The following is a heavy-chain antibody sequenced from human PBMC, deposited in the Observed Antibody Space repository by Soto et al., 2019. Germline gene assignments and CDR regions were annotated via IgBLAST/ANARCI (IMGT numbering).Heavy chain of an antibody. V-gene: IGHV3-11*06. D-gene: IGHD2-15*01. CDR1: GFRFSDYY. CDR3: ARDKEGYASGSGLDV. CDR2: ISNISRYT. Sequence: QVQLVESGGALVKPGGSLRLSCAASGFRFSDYYMTWVRQAPGKGLEWVSYISNISRYTNYADSVKDRFTVSRDNARNSLYLQMNSLRGDDTAVYYCARDKEGYASGSGLDVWGQGTTVTVSS. J-gene: IGHJ6*02.